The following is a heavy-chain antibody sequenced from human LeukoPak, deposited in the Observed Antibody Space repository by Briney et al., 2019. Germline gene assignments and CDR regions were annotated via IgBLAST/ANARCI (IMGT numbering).Heavy chain of an antibody. Sequence: GGSLRLSCAASGFTFDDYAMHWVRHAPGKGLEWVSGISWNSGIIAYVDSVKGRFTISRDNAKNSLYLQMSSLRAEDTALYYCAKDRKHTVTTRSAFDIWGQGTMVTVSS. J-gene: IGHJ3*02. CDR3: AKDRKHTVTTRSAFDI. V-gene: IGHV3-9*01. CDR2: ISWNSGII. CDR1: GFTFDDYA. D-gene: IGHD4-17*01.